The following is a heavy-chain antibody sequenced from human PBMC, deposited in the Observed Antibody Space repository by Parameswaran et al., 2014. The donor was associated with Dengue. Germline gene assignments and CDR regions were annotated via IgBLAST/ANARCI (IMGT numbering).Heavy chain of an antibody. V-gene: IGHV4-34*01. CDR2: INHSGST. CDR3: ARVPGSGSYYILYYYYGMDV. J-gene: IGHJ6*02. Sequence: VRQAPGKGLEWIGEINHSGSTNYNPSLKSRVTISVDTSKNQFSLKLSSVTAADTAVYYCARVPGSGSYYILYYYYGMDVWGQGTTVTVSS. D-gene: IGHD3-10*01.